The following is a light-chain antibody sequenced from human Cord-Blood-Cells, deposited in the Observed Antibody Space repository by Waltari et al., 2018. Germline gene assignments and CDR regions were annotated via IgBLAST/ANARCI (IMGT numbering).Light chain of an antibody. V-gene: IGLV2-14*01. J-gene: IGLJ1*01. CDR1: SSDVGGYNY. CDR2: GVS. CDR3: SSYTSSSTSLYV. Sequence: QSALTQPASVSGSPGQSITISCTGTSSDVGGYNYVSWYQQHPGKAPKLMIYGVSNRPTGVSNRFSGYKSGNTASLTISGLQAEDEADYYCSSYTSSSTSLYVFGTGTKVTVL.